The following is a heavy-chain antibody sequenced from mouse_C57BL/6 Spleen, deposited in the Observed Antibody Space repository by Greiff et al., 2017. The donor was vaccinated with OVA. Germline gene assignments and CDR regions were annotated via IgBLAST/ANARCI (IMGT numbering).Heavy chain of an antibody. V-gene: IGHV1-52*01. CDR3: AVIYYYGSRGNFDY. Sequence: QVQLKQPGAELVRPGPSVKLSCKASGYTFTSYWMHWVKQRPIQGLEWIGNIDPSDSETHYNQKFKDKATLTVDKSSSTAYMQLSSLTSEDSAVYYCAVIYYYGSRGNFDYWGQGTTLTVSS. CDR2: IDPSDSET. J-gene: IGHJ2*01. D-gene: IGHD1-1*01. CDR1: GYTFTSYW.